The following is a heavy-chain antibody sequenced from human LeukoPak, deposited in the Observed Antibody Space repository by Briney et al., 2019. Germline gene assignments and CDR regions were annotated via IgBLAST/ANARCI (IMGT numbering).Heavy chain of an antibody. J-gene: IGHJ4*02. V-gene: IGHV4-39*01. CDR2: IYYSGST. CDR1: GGSISSSSYY. D-gene: IGHD1-14*01. CDR3: ARLRYNRNRELFDY. Sequence: RPSETLSLTCTVSGGSISSSSYYWGWIRQPPGKGLEWIGSIYYSGSTYYNPSLKSRVTISVDTSKNQFSLKLSSVTAADTAVYYCARLRYNRNRELFDYWGQGTLVTVSS.